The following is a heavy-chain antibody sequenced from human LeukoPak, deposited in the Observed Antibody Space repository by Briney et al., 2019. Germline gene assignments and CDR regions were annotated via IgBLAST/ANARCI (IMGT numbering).Heavy chain of an antibody. Sequence: PSETLSLTCTVSGGSISSSSYYWGWIRQPPGKGLEWIGSIYYSGSTYYNPSLKSRVTISVDTSKNQFSLKLSSVTAADTAVYYCARLRSSSFGEYFDYWGQGTLVTVSS. V-gene: IGHV4-39*01. D-gene: IGHD6-13*01. CDR1: GGSISSSSYY. CDR3: ARLRSSSFGEYFDY. J-gene: IGHJ4*02. CDR2: IYYSGST.